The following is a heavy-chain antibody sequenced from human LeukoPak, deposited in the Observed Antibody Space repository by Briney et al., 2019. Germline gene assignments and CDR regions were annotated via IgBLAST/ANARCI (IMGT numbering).Heavy chain of an antibody. CDR3: ARSVNNSGSYYVDH. J-gene: IGHJ4*02. CDR1: GYTFTSYG. D-gene: IGHD1-26*01. Sequence: GASVKVSCKASGYTFTSYGISWVRQAPGQGLEWMGWISAYNGNTNYAQKPQGRVTITTDTSPSPAYMELRSLRSDDTAVYYCARSVNNSGSYYVDHWGEGTLVTVSS. CDR2: ISAYNGNT. V-gene: IGHV1-18*01.